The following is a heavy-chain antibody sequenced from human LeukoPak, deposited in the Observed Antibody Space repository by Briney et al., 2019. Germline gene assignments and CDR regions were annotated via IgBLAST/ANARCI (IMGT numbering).Heavy chain of an antibody. CDR3: ARYSGFYYYYMDV. J-gene: IGHJ6*03. CDR1: GGSFSGYY. D-gene: IGHD2-21*01. CDR2: INHSGST. V-gene: IGHV4-34*01. Sequence: SETLSLTCAVYGGSFSGYYWSWIRQPPGKGLEWIGEINHSGSTNYNPSLKSRVTISVDTSKNQSSLKLSSVTAADTAVYYCARYSGFYYYYMDVWGKGPRSPSP.